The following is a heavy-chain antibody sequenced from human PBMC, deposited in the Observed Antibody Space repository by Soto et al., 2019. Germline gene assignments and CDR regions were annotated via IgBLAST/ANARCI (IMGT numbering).Heavy chain of an antibody. Sequence: QITLKESGPTLVKPTQTLTLTCTFPGFSFSSIGEGVGWIRQPPGKALEWLALIYWDDDKRYSPSLKSRLTITKDTSKNQVVLTMTNMDTVDTATYYCVQSRCGGDCLQSYSSHSYYGLDVWGQGTKVTVSS. CDR2: IYWDDDK. V-gene: IGHV2-5*02. J-gene: IGHJ6*02. D-gene: IGHD2-21*02. CDR1: GFSFSSIGEG. CDR3: VQSRCGGDCLQSYSSHSYYGLDV.